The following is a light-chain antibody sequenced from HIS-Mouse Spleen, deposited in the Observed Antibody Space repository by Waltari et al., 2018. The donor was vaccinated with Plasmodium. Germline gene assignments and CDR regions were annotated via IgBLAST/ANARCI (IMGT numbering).Light chain of an antibody. CDR2: EDS. V-gene: IGLV3-10*01. J-gene: IGLJ3*02. Sequence: SYELTQPPSVSVSPGQTARNPCSGDALPKKSAYWYQQKSGQAPVLVIYEDSKRPSGIPERFSGSSSGTMATLTISGAQVEDEADYYCYSTDSSGNHRVFGGGTKLTVL. CDR1: ALPKKS. CDR3: YSTDSSGNHRV.